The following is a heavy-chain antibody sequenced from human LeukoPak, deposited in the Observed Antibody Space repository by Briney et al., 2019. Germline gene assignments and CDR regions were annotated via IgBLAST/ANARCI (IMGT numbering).Heavy chain of an antibody. CDR3: ARVWYSGSYPVDY. J-gene: IGHJ4*02. CDR1: GFTFSSYE. CDR2: ISSSGSII. V-gene: IGHV3-48*03. D-gene: IGHD1-26*01. Sequence: PGGSLRLSCAASGFTFSSYEMNWVRQAPGKGLEWVSYISSSGSIIYYADSVKGRFTISRDNAKDSLYLRMNSLRAEDMAVYYCARVWYSGSYPVDYWGQGTLVTVSS.